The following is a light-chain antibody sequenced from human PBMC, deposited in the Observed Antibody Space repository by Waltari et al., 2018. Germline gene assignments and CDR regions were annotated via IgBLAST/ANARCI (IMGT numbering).Light chain of an antibody. Sequence: EVVMTQSPLSLPVTLGQPASISCRSSQSLDHSDGNTHWNWFHQRPGQSPRRLLYQVSNRDSGVPDRFSGSGSGTEFTLKISSVEAEDVGVYYCMQGSHWPPWTFGQGTRVEIK. CDR1: QSLDHSDGNTH. CDR2: QVS. CDR3: MQGSHWPPWT. J-gene: IGKJ1*01. V-gene: IGKV2-30*02.